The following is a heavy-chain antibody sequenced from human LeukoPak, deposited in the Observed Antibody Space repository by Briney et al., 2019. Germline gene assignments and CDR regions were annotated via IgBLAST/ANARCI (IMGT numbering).Heavy chain of an antibody. Sequence: PSEALSLTCADSGGSLSGYYWCWIRHPLGKGLEWIREINQSGITNYNPSLKSRVTISVDTSNTQFSLKLSAVTAADTAVYYCARETTPAFFDYWGQGTLVTVSS. D-gene: IGHD4-11*01. CDR1: GGSLSGYY. CDR3: ARETTPAFFDY. CDR2: INQSGIT. V-gene: IGHV4-34*01. J-gene: IGHJ4*02.